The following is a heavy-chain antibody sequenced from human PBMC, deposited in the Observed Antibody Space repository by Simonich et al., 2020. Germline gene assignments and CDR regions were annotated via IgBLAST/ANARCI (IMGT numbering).Heavy chain of an antibody. CDR3: AREKWLRFAFDI. CDR2: ISSSGSTI. Sequence: PGGSLRLSCAASGFTFSSYEMNWVRQAPGKGLERVSYISSSGSTIYYADSVKGRFTISRDNDKNSLYLQMNSLRAEDTAVYYCAREKWLRFAFDIWGQGTMVTVSS. V-gene: IGHV3-48*03. CDR1: GFTFSSYE. J-gene: IGHJ3*02. D-gene: IGHD5-12*01.